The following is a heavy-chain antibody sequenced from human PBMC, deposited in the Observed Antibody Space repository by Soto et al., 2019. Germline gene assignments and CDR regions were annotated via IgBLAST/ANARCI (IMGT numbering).Heavy chain of an antibody. CDR1: GGSFSGYY. V-gene: IGHV4-34*01. CDR3: ARLMAARRDYYYYYGMDV. J-gene: IGHJ6*02. Sequence: KASETLSLTCAVYGGSFSGYYWSWIRQPPGKGLEWIGEINHSGSTNYNPSLKSRVTISVDTSKNQFSLKLSSVTAADTAVYYCARLMAARRDYYYYYGMDVWGQGTTVT. D-gene: IGHD6-6*01. CDR2: INHSGST.